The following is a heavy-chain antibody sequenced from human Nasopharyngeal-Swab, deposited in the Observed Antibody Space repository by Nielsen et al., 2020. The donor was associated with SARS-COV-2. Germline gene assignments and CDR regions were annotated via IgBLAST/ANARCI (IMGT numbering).Heavy chain of an antibody. CDR3: ARRGYGGSGSYYFYYYMDV. CDR1: GFNFTTYW. CDR2: IYPGDSDT. V-gene: IGHV5-51*01. Sequence: GECLKISCKGSGFNFTTYWIGWVRQMPGKGLEWMGIIYPGDSDTRYSPSFQGQVTISADKSISTAYLQWSSLKASDTAMYYCARRGYGGSGSYYFYYYMDVWGKGTTVTVSS. J-gene: IGHJ6*03. D-gene: IGHD4-23*01.